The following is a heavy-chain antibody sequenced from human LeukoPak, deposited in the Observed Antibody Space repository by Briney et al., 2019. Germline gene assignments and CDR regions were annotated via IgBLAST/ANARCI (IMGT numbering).Heavy chain of an antibody. CDR2: INLNTGGT. Sequence: ASVKVSCKASGYTFSDYYIHWVRQAPGQGPEWMGWINLNTGGTNYAQKFDGRFSMTRDTSINTAFMELSGLTFDDTAVYYCARKRAAGDFDYWGQGTLVTVSS. CDR1: GYTFSDYY. V-gene: IGHV1-2*02. CDR3: ARKRAAGDFDY. D-gene: IGHD6-13*01. J-gene: IGHJ4*02.